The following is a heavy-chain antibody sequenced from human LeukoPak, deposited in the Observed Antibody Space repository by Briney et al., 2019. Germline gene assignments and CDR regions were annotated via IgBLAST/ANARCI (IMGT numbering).Heavy chain of an antibody. CDR3: ARASGYGSFDY. Sequence: GGSLRLSCAASGFTFSSYSMNWVRQAPGKGLEWVSSISSSSSYIYYPDSVKGRFTISRDNAKNSLYLQMNSLRAEDRAVYYCARASGYGSFDYWGQGTLVTVSS. D-gene: IGHD5-12*01. CDR1: GFTFSSYS. J-gene: IGHJ4*02. V-gene: IGHV3-21*01. CDR2: ISSSSSYI.